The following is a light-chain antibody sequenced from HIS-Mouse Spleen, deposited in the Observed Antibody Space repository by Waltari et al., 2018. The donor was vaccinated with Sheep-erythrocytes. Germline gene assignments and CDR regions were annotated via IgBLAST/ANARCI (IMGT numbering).Light chain of an antibody. CDR3: SSYAGSNNWV. CDR1: SSDVGGYTY. Sequence: QSALTQPPSASGSPGQSVTIPCTGTSSDVGGYTYVSWYQQHPGKAPKLIIYEVSKRPSGVPDRFSGSKSGNTASLTVSGLQAEDEADYYCSSYAGSNNWVFGGGTKLTVL. V-gene: IGLV2-8*01. CDR2: EVS. J-gene: IGLJ3*02.